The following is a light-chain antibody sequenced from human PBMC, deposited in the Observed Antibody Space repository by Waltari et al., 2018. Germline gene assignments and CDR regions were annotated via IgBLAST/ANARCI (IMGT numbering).Light chain of an antibody. Sequence: DIVMTQTPESLSVSLVERNTLPCKSSQSLLSSGNNKNYLDWYQQKPGQPPKVLIYWASTRESGVPDRFSGSGSGTEFTLTISSLQAEDVAVYYCQQYYTTVALSFGGGTRVEIK. V-gene: IGKV4-1*01. J-gene: IGKJ4*01. CDR1: QSLLSSGNNKNY. CDR3: QQYYTTVALS. CDR2: WAS.